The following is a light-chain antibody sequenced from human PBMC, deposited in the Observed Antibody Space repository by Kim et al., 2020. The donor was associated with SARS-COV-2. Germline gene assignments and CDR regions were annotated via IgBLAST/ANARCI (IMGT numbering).Light chain of an antibody. J-gene: IGKJ2*01. V-gene: IGKV1-39*01. CDR2: AAS. Sequence: DIQMPQSPSSLSASVGDRVTITYRTSQSISRYLNWYQQKPGKATKLLIFAASSLESGVSSRFSCSESGTDFTLTISSLQPEDFATYYCQQSHSTPPYTFGQGTKLEIK. CDR3: QQSHSTPPYT. CDR1: QSISRY.